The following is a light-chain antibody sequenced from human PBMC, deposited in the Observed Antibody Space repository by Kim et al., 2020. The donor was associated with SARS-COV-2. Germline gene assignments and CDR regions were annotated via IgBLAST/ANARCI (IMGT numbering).Light chain of an antibody. CDR2: WAS. CDR1: QSVLYSSNNKNY. CDR3: QQYYSTPLT. V-gene: IGKV4-1*01. Sequence: ATIKCRSSQSVLYSSNNKNYLAWYQQKPGQPPKLLIYWASTRESGVPDRFSGSGSGTDFTLTISSLQAEDVAVYYCQQYYSTPLTFGPGTKVDIK. J-gene: IGKJ3*01.